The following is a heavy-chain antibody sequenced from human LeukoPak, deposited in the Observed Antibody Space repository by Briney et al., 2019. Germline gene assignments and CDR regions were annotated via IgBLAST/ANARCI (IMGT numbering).Heavy chain of an antibody. CDR3: ARWLRGIADEDGVDV. J-gene: IGHJ6*02. D-gene: IGHD6-13*01. Sequence: LSLTCTVSGGSISSYYWSWIRQAPGKGLEWVSYITSRGSTIYHADSVKGRFTISRDNAKNSLYLQMNSLRAEDTAVYYCARWLRGIADEDGVDVWGQGTTVTVSS. CDR1: GGSISSYY. V-gene: IGHV3-11*01. CDR2: ITSRGSTI.